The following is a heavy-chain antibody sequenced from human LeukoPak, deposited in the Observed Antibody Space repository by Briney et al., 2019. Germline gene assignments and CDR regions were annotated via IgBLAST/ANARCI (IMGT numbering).Heavy chain of an antibody. CDR3: TKDLSSYTTSSRGYGMDV. Sequence: GGSLRLSCAASGFTFNRYAMSWVRQAPGKGLEWVSGISGSGYGTYYGDSVKGRFTISRDNSKNTVYLQMNSLRAEDTALYYCTKDLSSYTTSSRGYGMDVWGQGTTVTVPS. V-gene: IGHV3-23*01. CDR1: GFTFNRYA. CDR2: ISGSGYGT. D-gene: IGHD6-6*01. J-gene: IGHJ6*02.